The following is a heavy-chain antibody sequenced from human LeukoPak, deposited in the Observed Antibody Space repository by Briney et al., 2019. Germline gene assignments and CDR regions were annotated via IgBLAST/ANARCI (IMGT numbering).Heavy chain of an antibody. Sequence: GESLKISCKGSGYSFTSYWIGWVRQMPGKGLEWMGIIYPGDSDTRYSPSFQGQVTISADKSISTAYLQWSSLKASDTAMYYCARRVGYCSSTSCQVRWFDPWGQGTLVTVSS. CDR1: GYSFTSYW. D-gene: IGHD2-2*01. J-gene: IGHJ5*02. CDR3: ARRVGYCSSTSCQVRWFDP. CDR2: IYPGDSDT. V-gene: IGHV5-51*01.